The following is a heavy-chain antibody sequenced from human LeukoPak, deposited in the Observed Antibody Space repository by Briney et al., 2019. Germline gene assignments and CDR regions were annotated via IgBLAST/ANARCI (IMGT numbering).Heavy chain of an antibody. CDR2: ISSNGGTT. D-gene: IGHD3-10*01. Sequence: GGSLRLSCAASGFTFSSYAMSWVRQAPGKGLEYVSAISSNGGTTFYTNSVKGRFTISRDNSKNTLYLQMGSLRAEDMAVYYCARDGHGSGSSFDYWGQGTLVTVSS. J-gene: IGHJ4*02. CDR1: GFTFSSYA. CDR3: ARDGHGSGSSFDY. V-gene: IGHV3-64*01.